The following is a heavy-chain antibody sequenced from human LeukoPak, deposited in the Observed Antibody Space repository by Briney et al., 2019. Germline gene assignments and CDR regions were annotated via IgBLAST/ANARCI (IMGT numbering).Heavy chain of an antibody. CDR3: ARGAGGYDSSGYYLDYYYYGMDV. Sequence: TSETLSLTCTVSGGFTSPYKWSWIRQPPGKGLEWIGEINHSGSTNYNPSLKSRVTISVDTSKNQFSLKLSSVTAADTAVYYCARGAGGYDSSGYYLDYYYYGMDVWGQGTTVTVSS. J-gene: IGHJ6*02. CDR1: GGFTSPYK. CDR2: INHSGST. D-gene: IGHD3-22*01. V-gene: IGHV4-34*01.